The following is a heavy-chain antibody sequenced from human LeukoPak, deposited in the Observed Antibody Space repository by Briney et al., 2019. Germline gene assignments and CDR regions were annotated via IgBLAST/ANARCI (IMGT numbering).Heavy chain of an antibody. CDR3: ARDSLGFGGDFRFDY. Sequence: SVKVSCKASGGTFSSSAISWVRQAPGQGLEWMGGIIPIFGTANYAQKFQGRVTITTDESTSTAYMELSSLRSEDTAVYYCARDSLGFGGDFRFDYWGQGTLVTVSS. V-gene: IGHV1-69*05. CDR1: GGTFSSSA. J-gene: IGHJ4*02. CDR2: IIPIFGTA. D-gene: IGHD4-17*01.